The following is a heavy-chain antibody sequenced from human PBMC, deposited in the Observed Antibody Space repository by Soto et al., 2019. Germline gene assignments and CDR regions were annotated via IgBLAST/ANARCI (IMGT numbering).Heavy chain of an antibody. CDR2: IYYSGST. V-gene: IGHV4-39*01. D-gene: IGHD1-26*01. CDR1: GGSISSSSYY. CDR3: ARLVTRGGATTTRVAFDY. Sequence: SETLSLTCTVSGGSISSSSYYWGWIRQPPGKGLEWIGSIYYSGSTYYNPSLKSRVTISVDTSKNQFSLKLSSVTAADTAVYYCARLVTRGGATTTRVAFDYWGQGTLVTVSS. J-gene: IGHJ4*02.